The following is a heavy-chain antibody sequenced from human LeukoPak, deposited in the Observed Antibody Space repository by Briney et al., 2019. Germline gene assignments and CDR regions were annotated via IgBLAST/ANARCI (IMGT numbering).Heavy chain of an antibody. CDR2: ISGSGTTT. J-gene: IGHJ4*02. CDR3: ARDHIVVVPAALGD. Sequence: GGSLRLSCAASGFTFTTYDMSWVRQAPGKGLEWVSVISGSGTTTHYADSVKGRFTISRDNSKNTLYLQMNSLRAEDTAVYYCARDHIVVVPAALGDWGQGTLVTVSS. V-gene: IGHV3-23*01. D-gene: IGHD2-2*01. CDR1: GFTFTTYD.